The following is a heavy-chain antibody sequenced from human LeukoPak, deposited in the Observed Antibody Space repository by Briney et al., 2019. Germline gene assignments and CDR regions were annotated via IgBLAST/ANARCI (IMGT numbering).Heavy chain of an antibody. CDR1: GDSIRRYY. CDR2: IYSSGSA. D-gene: IGHD3-10*01. Sequence: SETLSLTCTVSGDSIRRYYWSWIRQPPGKGLEWIGYIYSSGSANYNHFLKSRVTISVDTSKNQFSLKLNSVTAADTAVYYCARVHYSGSGLSSYFDYWGQGSLVTVSS. V-gene: IGHV4-59*01. J-gene: IGHJ4*02. CDR3: ARVHYSGSGLSSYFDY.